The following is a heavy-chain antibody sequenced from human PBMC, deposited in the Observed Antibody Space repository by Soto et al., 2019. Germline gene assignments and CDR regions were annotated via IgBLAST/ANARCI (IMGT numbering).Heavy chain of an antibody. CDR2: IYYSGST. J-gene: IGHJ4*02. CDR3: ARGGSSYGVLFDY. CDR1: GGSISSGDYY. Sequence: SETLSLTCTVSGGSISSGDYYWSWIRQPPGKGLEWIGYIYYSGSTYYNPSLKSRVTISVDTSKNQFSLKLSSVTAADTAVYYRARGGSSYGVLFDYWGQGTLVTVSS. D-gene: IGHD5-18*01. V-gene: IGHV4-30-4*01.